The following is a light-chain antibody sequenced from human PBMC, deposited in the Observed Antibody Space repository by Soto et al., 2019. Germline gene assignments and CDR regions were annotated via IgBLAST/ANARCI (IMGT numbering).Light chain of an antibody. V-gene: IGKV3-20*01. CDR2: GAS. CDR1: QSLGSTF. Sequence: EILLTQSPGTLSLSPGDRATLSCRASQSLGSTFLAWYQQKSGQSPRLLIYGASDRATDIPDRFSGSGSGADFTLTISRLEPEDFAVYFCQQYGTVPLSFGSGPKVDI. CDR3: QQYGTVPLS. J-gene: IGKJ4*01.